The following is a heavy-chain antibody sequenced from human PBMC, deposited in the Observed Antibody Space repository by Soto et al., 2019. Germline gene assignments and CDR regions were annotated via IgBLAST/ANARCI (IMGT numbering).Heavy chain of an antibody. V-gene: IGHV1-18*01. CDR1: GYTFTSYG. CDR2: ISGYNGNT. Sequence: QVQLVQSGAEVKKPGASVKVSCKSSGYTFTSYGISWVRQAPGQGLEWMGWISGYNGNTNYAQKLQGRVTMTTDTSTSTAYRERRSLRSDDTAVYYCARDEGYKWYDGGWFDPWGQGTLVTVSS. CDR3: ARDEGYKWYDGGWFDP. D-gene: IGHD1-1*01. J-gene: IGHJ5*02.